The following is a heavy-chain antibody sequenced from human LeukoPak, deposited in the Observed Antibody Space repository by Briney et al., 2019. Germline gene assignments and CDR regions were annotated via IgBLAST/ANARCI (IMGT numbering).Heavy chain of an antibody. Sequence: SVKVSCKASGGTFSSYAISWVRQAPGQGLEWMVGIMPIFGTANYAQKFQGRVTITTDESTSTAYMELSSLRSEDTAVYYCARAYSIGYYYDRGAFQHWGQGTLVTVSS. CDR2: IMPIFGTA. CDR3: ARAYSIGYYYDRGAFQH. D-gene: IGHD3-22*01. CDR1: GGTFSSYA. J-gene: IGHJ1*01. V-gene: IGHV1-69*05.